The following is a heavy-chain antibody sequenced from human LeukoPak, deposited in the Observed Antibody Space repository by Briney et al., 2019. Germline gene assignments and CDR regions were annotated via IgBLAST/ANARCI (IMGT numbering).Heavy chain of an antibody. V-gene: IGHV3-66*01. CDR2: IYSGGST. CDR3: TRAKGIGVAWQYYYGTEV. Sequence: GGSLRLSCAASGFTVSSNYMSWVRQAPGKGLEWVSVIYSGGSTYYADSVKGRFTISRDKSKNTLYLQMNSLRAEDTAVYYCTRAKGIGVAWQYYYGTEVWVQGTTVTVSS. J-gene: IGHJ6*02. D-gene: IGHD6-19*01. CDR1: GFTVSSNY.